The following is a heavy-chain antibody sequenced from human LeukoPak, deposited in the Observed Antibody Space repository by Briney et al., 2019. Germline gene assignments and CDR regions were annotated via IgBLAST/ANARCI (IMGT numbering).Heavy chain of an antibody. CDR1: GFTFEGYG. D-gene: IGHD3-3*01. Sequence: PGGSPRLSCAASGFTFEGYGMSWVRQAPGKGLEWVSGINWDGGSIGYADSVKGRFTISRDNAKKSVYLQMNSLRADDTALYYCARGYYTFDYWGHGTLVTVSS. V-gene: IGHV3-20*04. CDR2: INWDGGSI. J-gene: IGHJ4*01. CDR3: ARGYYTFDY.